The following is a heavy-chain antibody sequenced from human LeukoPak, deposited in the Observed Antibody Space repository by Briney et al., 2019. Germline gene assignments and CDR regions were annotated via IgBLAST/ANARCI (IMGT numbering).Heavy chain of an antibody. D-gene: IGHD2-21*02. Sequence: SETLSLTCTVSGGSINSYYWTWIRQPPGKGLEWIGYIYNSGSTNYNPSLKSRVTISVDTSKNQFSLKLSSVTAADTAVYYCARDPTNCGGDCYAPWGQGTMVTVSS. CDR3: ARDPTNCGGDCYAP. CDR2: IYNSGST. CDR1: GGSINSYY. J-gene: IGHJ3*01. V-gene: IGHV4-59*01.